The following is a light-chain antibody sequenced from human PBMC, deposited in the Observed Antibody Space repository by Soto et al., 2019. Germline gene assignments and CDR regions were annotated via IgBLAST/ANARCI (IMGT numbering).Light chain of an antibody. CDR1: SSDVGGYNF. CDR2: DVS. CDR3: CSYAGTYTLWV. J-gene: IGLJ3*02. Sequence: QLVLTQPRSVSGSPGQSVTISCTGTSSDVGGYNFVSWYQQYPGTAPKLIIYDVSKRPSGVPDRFSGSKSDNTASLTISGLQAEDEADYYCCSYAGTYTLWVFGGGTKLTVL. V-gene: IGLV2-11*01.